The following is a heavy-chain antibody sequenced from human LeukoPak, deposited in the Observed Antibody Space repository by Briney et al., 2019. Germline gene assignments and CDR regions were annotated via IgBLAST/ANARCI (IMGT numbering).Heavy chain of an antibody. J-gene: IGHJ5*02. CDR1: GYTFTTYG. D-gene: IGHD3-10*01. CDR3: ARERELWFGEENWFDP. V-gene: IGHV1-18*01. Sequence: ASVKVSCKASGYTFTTYGISWVRQAPGQGLEWMGWISAYNDNTNYAQKFQGRVTMTTDTSTSTAYMELRSLRSDDTAVYYCARERELWFGEENWFDPWGQGTLVTVSS. CDR2: ISAYNDNT.